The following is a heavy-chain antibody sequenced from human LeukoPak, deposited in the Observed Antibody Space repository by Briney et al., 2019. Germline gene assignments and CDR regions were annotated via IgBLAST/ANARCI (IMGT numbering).Heavy chain of an antibody. J-gene: IGHJ4*02. D-gene: IGHD6-13*01. CDR3: VKVAAGHPVNYFDY. CDR2: ISSSSSTI. Sequence: GGSLRLSCAASGFTFSAYSMNWVRQAPGKGLEWVSYISSSSSTIYYAESVKGRFTISRDNAKNSLYLQMNSLRDEDTAVYYCVKVAAGHPVNYFDYWGQGTLVTVSS. V-gene: IGHV3-48*02. CDR1: GFTFSAYS.